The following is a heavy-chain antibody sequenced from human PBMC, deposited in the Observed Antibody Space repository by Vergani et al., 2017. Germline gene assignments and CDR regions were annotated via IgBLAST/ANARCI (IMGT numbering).Heavy chain of an antibody. J-gene: IGHJ4*02. V-gene: IGHV1-46*01. D-gene: IGHD2-8*01. CDR3: ARVVFDCTNGVCPLDY. CDR1: GYPFTGYY. CDR2: MNPSGYIT. Sequence: QVQLVQSGAEVKKPGASVKVSCKASGYPFTGYYMQWVRQAPGQGLEWMGIMNPSGYITNSAQKFQGRVTMTRDTSTSTVYMALSSLRSEDTAVYYCARVVFDCTNGVCPLDYWGQGTLVTVSS.